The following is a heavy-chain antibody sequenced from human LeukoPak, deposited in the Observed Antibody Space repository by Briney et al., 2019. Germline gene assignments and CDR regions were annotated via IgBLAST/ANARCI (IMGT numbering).Heavy chain of an antibody. D-gene: IGHD3-22*01. J-gene: IGHJ4*02. CDR2: ISSSSSYI. V-gene: IGHV3-21*04. CDR1: GFTFSSYS. CDR3: AREGSSGYYPRF. Sequence: GGSLRLSCAASGFTFSSYSMNWVRQAPGKGLEWVSSISSSSSYIYYADSVKGRFTISRDNAKNSLYLQMNSLRSDDTAVYYCAREGSSGYYPRFWGQGTLVTVSS.